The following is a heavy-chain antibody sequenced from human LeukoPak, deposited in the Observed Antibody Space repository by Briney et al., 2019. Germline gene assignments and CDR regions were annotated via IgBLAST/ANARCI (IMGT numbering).Heavy chain of an antibody. Sequence: GGPLRLSCAASGFTFRSYSMHWAPQAPGKALEGFSSISSSSSYISYADSVKGRFTISRDNAKTSLYLQMNSLSAEDTAVYYGARPYYYDSSGYYYWGQGTLVTVSS. V-gene: IGHV3-21*01. D-gene: IGHD3-22*01. CDR3: ARPYYYDSSGYYY. CDR2: ISSSSSYI. CDR1: GFTFRSYS. J-gene: IGHJ4*02.